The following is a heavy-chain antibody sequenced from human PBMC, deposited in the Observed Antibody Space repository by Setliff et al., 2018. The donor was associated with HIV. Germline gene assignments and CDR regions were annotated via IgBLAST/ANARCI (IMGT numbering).Heavy chain of an antibody. CDR1: GFTISSYH. CDR3: ARGLRNVLY. CDR2: IKQDGSEK. Sequence: PGGSLRLSCAASGFTISSYHIHWVRQAPGKGLEWVANIKQDGSEKYYVDSVKGRFTISRDNAKNSVYLQMNSLRAEDTAIYYCARGLRNVLYWGQGALVTVSS. J-gene: IGHJ4*02. V-gene: IGHV3-7*01. D-gene: IGHD3-16*01.